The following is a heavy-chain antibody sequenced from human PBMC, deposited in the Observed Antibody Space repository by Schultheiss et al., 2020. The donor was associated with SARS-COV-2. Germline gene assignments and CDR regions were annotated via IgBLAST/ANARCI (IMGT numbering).Heavy chain of an antibody. J-gene: IGHJ3*02. CDR2: ISGSGGST. Sequence: GGSLRLSCAASGFTVSSNYMSWVRQAPGKGLEWVSAISGSGGSTYYADSVKGRFTISRDNSKNTLYLQMNSLRAEDTAVYYCASTYYYDSSDGGAFDIWGQGTMVTVSS. D-gene: IGHD3-22*01. CDR1: GFTVSSNY. CDR3: ASTYYYDSSDGGAFDI. V-gene: IGHV3-53*01.